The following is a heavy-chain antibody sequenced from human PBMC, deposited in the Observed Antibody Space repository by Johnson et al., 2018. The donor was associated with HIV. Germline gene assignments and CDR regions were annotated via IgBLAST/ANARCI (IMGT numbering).Heavy chain of an antibody. CDR2: ISYDGSNK. CDR1: GFTFSSYA. Sequence: MQLVESGGGVVQPGRSLRLSCAASGFTFSSYAMHWVRQAPGKGLEWVAVISYDGSNKYYADSVKGLFTISRDNSKNTLYLQMSSLGAEDTAVYYCAKDQSWIGTGHDTFDIWGQGTMVTVSS. V-gene: IGHV3-30-3*01. J-gene: IGHJ3*02. D-gene: IGHD1-1*01. CDR3: AKDQSWIGTGHDTFDI.